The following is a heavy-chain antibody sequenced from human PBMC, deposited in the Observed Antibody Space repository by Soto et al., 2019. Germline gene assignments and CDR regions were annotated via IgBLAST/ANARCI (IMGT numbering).Heavy chain of an antibody. CDR3: ARAFYYYYYMDV. J-gene: IGHJ6*03. CDR2: IYSGGST. CDR1: GFTVGSNY. V-gene: IGHV3-66*01. Sequence: GGSLRLSCAASGFTVGSNYMSWVRQAPGKGLEWVSVIYSGGSTYYADSVKGRFAISRDNSKNTLYLQMNSLRAEDTAVYYCARAFYYYYYMDVWGKGTTVTVSS.